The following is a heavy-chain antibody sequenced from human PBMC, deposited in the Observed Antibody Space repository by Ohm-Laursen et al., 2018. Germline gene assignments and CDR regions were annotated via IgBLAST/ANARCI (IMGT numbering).Heavy chain of an antibody. CDR2: IYYSGST. CDR3: ARQESSGWYPDY. D-gene: IGHD6-19*01. V-gene: IGHV4-59*08. CDR1: GGSISSYY. J-gene: IGHJ4*02. Sequence: SQTLSLTWSVSGGSISSYYWTWIRQPPGKGLEWIGYIYYSGSTNYNPSPKSRVTISVDTSKDQFSLKLSSVTAADTAVYYCARQESSGWYPDYWGQGTLVTVSS.